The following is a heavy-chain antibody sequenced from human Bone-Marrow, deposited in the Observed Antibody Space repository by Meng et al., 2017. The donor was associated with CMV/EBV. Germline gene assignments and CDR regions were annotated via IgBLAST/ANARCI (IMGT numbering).Heavy chain of an antibody. J-gene: IGHJ2*01. Sequence: SVKVSCKGSGGTFSSYAISWVRQAPGQGLEWMGGIIPILGIANYAQKFQGRVTITADKSTSTAYMELSSLRSEDTAVYYCARRYCSSTSCYPSYWYFDLWGRGTLVTVSS. V-gene: IGHV1-69*10. CDR1: GGTFSSYA. CDR3: ARRYCSSTSCYPSYWYFDL. D-gene: IGHD2-2*01. CDR2: IIPILGIA.